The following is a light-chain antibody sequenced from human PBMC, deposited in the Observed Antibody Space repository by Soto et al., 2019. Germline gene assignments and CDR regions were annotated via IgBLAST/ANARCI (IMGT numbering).Light chain of an antibody. CDR1: QSISRS. CDR2: AAS. J-gene: IGKJ5*01. Sequence: DIQMTQFPTSVSTSLGHRCNLNCRARQSISRSLNWYEQKPGKAPKLLIYAASSLHSGFPSRFSGNGSGTDFTLSVSSLQPEHLETYYRKQSYSNSITFGHGTQVDIK. V-gene: IGKV1-39*01. CDR3: KQSYSNSIT.